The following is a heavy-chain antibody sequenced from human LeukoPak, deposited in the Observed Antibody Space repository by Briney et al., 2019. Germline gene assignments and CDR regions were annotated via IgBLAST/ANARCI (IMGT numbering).Heavy chain of an antibody. Sequence: ASVKVSCKTSGYTFSSYTIIWVRQAPGQGREWMGWINTNTGNPTYAQGFTGRYVFSLDTSVSTAYLQISGLTADDTAVYFCGRDPRLGIRGYTYGYIDYWGQGTLVTVSS. CDR3: GRDPRLGIRGYTYGYIDY. D-gene: IGHD5-18*01. CDR1: GYTFSSYT. CDR2: INTNTGNP. J-gene: IGHJ4*02. V-gene: IGHV7-4-1*02.